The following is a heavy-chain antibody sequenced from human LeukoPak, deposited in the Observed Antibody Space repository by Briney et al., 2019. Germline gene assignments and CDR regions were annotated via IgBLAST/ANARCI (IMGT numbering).Heavy chain of an antibody. CDR1: GFTFSSYG. CDR2: ISHDGSNK. V-gene: IGHV3-30*03. D-gene: IGHD3-3*01. CDR3: ATVARYDFWSGYYTAFDY. J-gene: IGHJ4*02. Sequence: GGSLRLSCAASGFTFSSYGMHWVRQAPDKGLEWVAVISHDGSNKYYADSVKGRFTFSRDNSKNTLYLQMNSLRAEDTAVYYCATVARYDFWSGYYTAFDYWGQGTLVTVSS.